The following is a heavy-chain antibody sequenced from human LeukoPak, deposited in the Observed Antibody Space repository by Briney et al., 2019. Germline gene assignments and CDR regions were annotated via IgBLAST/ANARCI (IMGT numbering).Heavy chain of an antibody. D-gene: IGHD4-23*01. V-gene: IGHV3-30*02. CDR1: GFTFTNYG. Sequence: GGSLRLSCAASGFTFTNYGIHWVRQAPGKGLEGVAFIRYDGTNKYYADSVKGRFTISRDNSKNTLYLQMSSLRTEDTAVYYCAKARGWQLLHLDYWGQGTLVTVSS. CDR2: IRYDGTNK. CDR3: AKARGWQLLHLDY. J-gene: IGHJ4*02.